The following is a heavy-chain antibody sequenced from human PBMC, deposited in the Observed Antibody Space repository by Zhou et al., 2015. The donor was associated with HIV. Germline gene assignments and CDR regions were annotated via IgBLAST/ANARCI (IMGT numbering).Heavy chain of an antibody. V-gene: IGHV3-11*01. CDR2: ISGSGTTT. D-gene: IGHD3-16*02. J-gene: IGHJ4*02. CDR1: GFTFSDYY. CDR3: AKDPGPGMVTFGGLIGPYFFDN. Sequence: QVQLVESGGNLVKPGGSLRLSCTASGFTFSDYYMTWIRQAPGKGLEWVSYISGSGTTTYFANSLKGRFTISRDKSKNTVYLQMNSLRAEDTATYYCAKDPGPGMVTFGGLIGPYFFDNWGQGTLVTVSS.